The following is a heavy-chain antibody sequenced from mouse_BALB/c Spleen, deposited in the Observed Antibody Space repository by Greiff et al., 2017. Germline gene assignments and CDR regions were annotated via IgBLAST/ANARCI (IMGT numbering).Heavy chain of an antibody. CDR1: GYTFTSYV. D-gene: IGHD2-14*01. CDR2: INPYNDGT. Sequence: VQLQQSGPELVKPGASVKMSCKASGYTFTSYVMHWVKQKPGQGLEWIGYINPYNDGTKYNEKFKGKATLTSDKSSSTAYMELSSLTSEDSAVYYCARDRRYDPYYFDYWGQGTTLTVSS. J-gene: IGHJ2*01. V-gene: IGHV1-14*01. CDR3: ARDRRYDPYYFDY.